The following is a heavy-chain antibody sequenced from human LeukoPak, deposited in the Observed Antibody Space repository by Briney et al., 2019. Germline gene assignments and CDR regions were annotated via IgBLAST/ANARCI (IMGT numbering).Heavy chain of an antibody. V-gene: IGHV3-11*04. CDR3: ARGHYCSSTSCSPVDY. CDR1: GFTFSDYY. CDR2: SSSSGSTI. Sequence: GALRLSCAASGFTFSDYYMSWIRQAPGKGQEWVSYSSSSGSTIYYADSVKGRFTISRDNAKNSLYLQMNSLRAEDTAVYYCARGHYCSSTSCSPVDYWGQGTLVTVSS. J-gene: IGHJ4*02. D-gene: IGHD2-2*01.